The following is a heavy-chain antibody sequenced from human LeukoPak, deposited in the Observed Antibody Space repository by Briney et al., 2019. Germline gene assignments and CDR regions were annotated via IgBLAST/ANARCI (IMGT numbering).Heavy chain of an antibody. CDR2: IYYTET. V-gene: IGHV4-59*02. J-gene: IGHJ5*02. D-gene: IGHD6-13*01. CDR1: GGSVSNYY. CDR3: ARVEKYTSSGPTDP. Sequence: SETLSLTCTVSGGSVSNYYWSWIRQSPGKGLEWIGYIYYTETSYNPSLKSRVTISADTSKNQFSLKLTSVTAADTAVYYCARVEKYTSSGPTDPWGQGTLVTVSS.